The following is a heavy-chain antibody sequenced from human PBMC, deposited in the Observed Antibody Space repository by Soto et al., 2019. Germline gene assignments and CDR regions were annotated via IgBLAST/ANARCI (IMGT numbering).Heavy chain of an antibody. J-gene: IGHJ4*02. CDR1: GGTISSYY. CDR3: ARGTSGSPRSNLDY. Sequence: SETLSLTCTVSGGTISSYYWSWIRQPPGKGLEWIGYIYYSGSTNYDPSLKSRVTISVDTSKNQFSLKLTSVTAADTAVYYCARGTSGSPRSNLDYWGQGTLVTVSS. V-gene: IGHV4-59*01. D-gene: IGHD1-26*01. CDR2: IYYSGST.